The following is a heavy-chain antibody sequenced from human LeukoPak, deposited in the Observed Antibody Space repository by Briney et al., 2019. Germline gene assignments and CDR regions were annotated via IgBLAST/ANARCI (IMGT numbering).Heavy chain of an antibody. CDR2: ITWNGDST. D-gene: IGHD1-26*01. V-gene: IGHV3-20*04. CDR3: ASGGSYSYYYFDR. CDR1: GFTFVDYG. J-gene: IGHJ4*02. Sequence: GGSLRLSCAASGFTFVDYGMSWVRQTPGKGLEWVSGITWNGDSTGYADSVKGRFTISRDNAKNSLYLQMNSLRAEDTALYYCASGGSYSYYYFDRWGQGTLVTVSS.